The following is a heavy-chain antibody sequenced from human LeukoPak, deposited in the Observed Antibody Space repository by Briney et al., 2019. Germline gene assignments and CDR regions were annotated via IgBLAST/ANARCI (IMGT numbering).Heavy chain of an antibody. J-gene: IGHJ6*02. CDR2: ISSSSSTI. CDR3: AKDRRSYFSGMDV. V-gene: IGHV3-48*04. D-gene: IGHD1-14*01. CDR1: GFIFSSDG. Sequence: PGGSLRLSCAASGFIFSSDGMNWVRQAPGKGLEWVSYISSSSSTIYYADSVKGRFTISRDNGKNSLYLQMNSLRAEDTALYYCAKDRRSYFSGMDVWGQGTTVTVSS.